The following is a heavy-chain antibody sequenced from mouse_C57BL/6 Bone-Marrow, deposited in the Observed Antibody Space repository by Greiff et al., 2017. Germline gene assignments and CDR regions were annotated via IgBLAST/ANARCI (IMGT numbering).Heavy chain of an antibody. CDR2: ISYDGSN. Sequence: EVKVEESGPGLVKPSQSLSLTCSVTGYSITSGYYWNWIRQFPGNKLEWMGYISYDGSNNYNPSLKNRISITRDTSKNQFFLKLNSVTTEDTATYYCAREDDYDDYLDYWGQGTTLTVSS. CDR3: AREDDYDDYLDY. V-gene: IGHV3-6*01. J-gene: IGHJ2*01. D-gene: IGHD2-4*01. CDR1: GYSITSGYY.